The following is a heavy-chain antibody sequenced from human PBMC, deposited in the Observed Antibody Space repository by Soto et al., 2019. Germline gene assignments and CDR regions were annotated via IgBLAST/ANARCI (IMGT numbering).Heavy chain of an antibody. D-gene: IGHD3-16*02. CDR3: STYDYIWGTDRYRWAY. Sequence: EVQLVESGGDLVKPGGSLRLSCAASGSTFSNAWMTWVHQAPGKGLEWVGHIKSKTDGGTTHYAAPVEGRFTISRDDSKNTLYLHMNSLKTEDTAVYYCSTYDYIWGTDRYRWAYWGQGTLVTVSS. CDR1: GSTFSNAW. J-gene: IGHJ4*02. CDR2: IKSKTDGGTT. V-gene: IGHV3-15*01.